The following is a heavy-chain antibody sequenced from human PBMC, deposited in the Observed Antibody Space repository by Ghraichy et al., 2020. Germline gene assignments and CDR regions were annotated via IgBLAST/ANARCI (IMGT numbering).Heavy chain of an antibody. CDR2: IYYGGST. CDR3: ARVPTGTTWYYYYMDV. CDR1: GGSISSYY. D-gene: IGHD1-1*01. V-gene: IGHV4-59*01. J-gene: IGHJ6*03. Sequence: SETLSLTCTVSGGSISSYYWSWIRQPPGKGLEWIGYIYYGGSTNYNPSLKSRVTISVDTSKNQFSLKLSSVTAADTAVYYCARVPTGTTWYYYYMDVWGKGTTVTVSS.